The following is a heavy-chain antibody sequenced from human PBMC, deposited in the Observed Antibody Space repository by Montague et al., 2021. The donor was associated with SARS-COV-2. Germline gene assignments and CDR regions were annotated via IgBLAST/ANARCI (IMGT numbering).Heavy chain of an antibody. CDR3: ARESLAAAATRSDY. CDR2: IYYSGST. Sequence: SETLSLTCTVSGGSVSSGGWYWSWIRQPPGKGLEWIGYIYYSGSTNYXPSLKSRVTISLDTSKNQFSLKLTSVTAADTAVYYCARESLAAAATRSDYWGQGTLVTVSS. CDR1: GGSVSSGGWY. V-gene: IGHV4-61*08. J-gene: IGHJ4*02. D-gene: IGHD6-13*01.